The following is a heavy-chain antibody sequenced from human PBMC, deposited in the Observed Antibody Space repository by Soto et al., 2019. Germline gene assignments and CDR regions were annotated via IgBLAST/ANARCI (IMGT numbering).Heavy chain of an antibody. D-gene: IGHD3-9*01. Sequence: EVQLLESGGGLVQPGGSLRLSCAASGFTFSSYAMSWVRQAPGKGLEWVSAISGSGGSTYYADSVKGRFTISRDNSKNTLSLQMNSLRAEETAVYYCAKDPDMFTGRNWGQGTLVTVSS. J-gene: IGHJ4*02. CDR2: ISGSGGST. V-gene: IGHV3-23*01. CDR3: AKDPDMFTGRN. CDR1: GFTFSSYA.